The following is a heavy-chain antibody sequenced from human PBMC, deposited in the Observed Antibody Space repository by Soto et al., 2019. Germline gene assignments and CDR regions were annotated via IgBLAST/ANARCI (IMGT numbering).Heavy chain of an antibody. CDR1: GFTFSNSW. D-gene: IGHD1-1*01. Sequence: PGGSLRLSCAASGFTFSNSWMHWVRQAPGKGLVWLSHINADGSSIRYADSVRGRLTISRDNAKNTLFLQMSSLTAEDTVVYFCARDRLNNAYNTFFDYWGQGTLVTVS. V-gene: IGHV3-74*01. CDR3: ARDRLNNAYNTFFDY. J-gene: IGHJ4*02. CDR2: INADGSSI.